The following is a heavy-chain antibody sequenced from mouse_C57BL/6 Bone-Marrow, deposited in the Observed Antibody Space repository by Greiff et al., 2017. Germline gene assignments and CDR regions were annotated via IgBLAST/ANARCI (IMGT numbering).Heavy chain of an antibody. Sequence: EVQLQQSGPELVKPGASVKMSCKASGYTFTDYNMHWVKQSHGKGLEWIGYINPNNGGTSYNQKFKGKATLTVNKSSSTAYMELRSLTSEESAVYYCARSEYYGLDYWGQGTTLTVSS. J-gene: IGHJ2*01. CDR3: ARSEYYGLDY. CDR2: INPNNGGT. CDR1: GYTFTDYN. V-gene: IGHV1-22*01. D-gene: IGHD1-1*01.